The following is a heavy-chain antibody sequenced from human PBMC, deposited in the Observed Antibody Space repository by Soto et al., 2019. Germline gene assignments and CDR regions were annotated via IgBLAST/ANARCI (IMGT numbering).Heavy chain of an antibody. D-gene: IGHD6-13*01. CDR2: INPSGGST. J-gene: IGHJ5*02. CDR3: ARAKYIAAALNNWFDP. V-gene: IGHV1-46*01. Sequence: ASVKLSCKASGYTFTSYGISLVRQAPGQGLEWMGIINPSGGSTSYAQKFQGRVTMTRDTSTSTVYMELSSLRSEDTAMYYCARAKYIAAALNNWFDPWGQGTLVTVSS. CDR1: GYTFTSYG.